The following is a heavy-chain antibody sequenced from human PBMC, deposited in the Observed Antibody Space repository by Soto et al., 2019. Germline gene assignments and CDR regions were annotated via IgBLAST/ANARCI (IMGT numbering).Heavy chain of an antibody. D-gene: IGHD1-26*01. Sequence: SETLSLTCTFSGDAIISYDCTFIRHPPGKGLEWIVYIYYSGSTNYNPSLKSRVTISVDTSKNQFSLKLSSVTAADTAVYYCARGRRDSGSHICDYWGQGTLVTVSS. J-gene: IGHJ4*02. CDR1: GDAIISYD. V-gene: IGHV4-59*01. CDR3: ARGRRDSGSHICDY. CDR2: IYYSGST.